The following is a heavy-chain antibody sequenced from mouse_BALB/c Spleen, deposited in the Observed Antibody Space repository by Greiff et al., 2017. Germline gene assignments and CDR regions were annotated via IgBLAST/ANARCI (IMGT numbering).Heavy chain of an antibody. D-gene: IGHD1-1*01. CDR2: ISTYYGNT. CDR3: ARGAYYYGSSDY. Sequence: VQLQQSGPELVRPGVSVKISCKGSGYTFTDYAMHWVKQSHAKSLEWIGVISTYYGNTNYNQKFKGKATMTVDKSSSTAYMELARLTSEDSAIYYCARGAYYYGSSDYWGQGTTLTVSS. V-gene: IGHV1-67*01. J-gene: IGHJ2*01. CDR1: GYTFTDYA.